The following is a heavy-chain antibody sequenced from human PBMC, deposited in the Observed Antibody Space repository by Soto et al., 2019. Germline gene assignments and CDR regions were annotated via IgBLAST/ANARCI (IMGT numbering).Heavy chain of an antibody. J-gene: IGHJ4*02. CDR1: GGSISSYY. CDR2: IYYSGST. D-gene: IGHD6-19*01. Sequence: SETLSLTCTVSGGSISSYYWSWIRQPPGKGLEWIGYIYYSGSTNYNPSLKSRVTISVDTSKNQFSLKLSSVTAADTAVYYCARDGGIAVAGNYFDYWGQGTLVTLSS. CDR3: ARDGGIAVAGNYFDY. V-gene: IGHV4-59*01.